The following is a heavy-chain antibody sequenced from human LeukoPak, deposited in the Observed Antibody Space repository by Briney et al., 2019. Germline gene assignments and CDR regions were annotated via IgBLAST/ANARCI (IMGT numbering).Heavy chain of an antibody. CDR3: ARDIYMVRGVIDYYYYYYMDV. V-gene: IGHV4-61*05. J-gene: IGHJ6*03. CDR2: IYYSGST. CDR1: GGSISSSSYY. D-gene: IGHD3-10*01. Sequence: PSETLSLTCTVSGGSISSSSYYWGWIRQPPGKGLEWIGYIYYSGSTNYNPSLKSRVTMSVDTSKNQFSLKLSSVTAADTAVYYCARDIYMVRGVIDYYYYYYMDVWGKGTTVTISS.